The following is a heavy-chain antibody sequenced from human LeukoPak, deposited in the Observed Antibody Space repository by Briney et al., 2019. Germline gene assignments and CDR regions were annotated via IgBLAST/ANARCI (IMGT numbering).Heavy chain of an antibody. D-gene: IGHD3-22*01. CDR2: INPSGGST. V-gene: IGHV1-46*01. Sequence: ASVKVSCKASGYTFTSYYMHWVRQAPGHGLEWMGIINPSGGSTSYAQKFQGRVTMTRDTSTSTVYMELSSLRSEDTAVYYCARDDSSGYLSAEYFQHWGQGTLVTVSS. J-gene: IGHJ1*01. CDR3: ARDDSSGYLSAEYFQH. CDR1: GYTFTSYY.